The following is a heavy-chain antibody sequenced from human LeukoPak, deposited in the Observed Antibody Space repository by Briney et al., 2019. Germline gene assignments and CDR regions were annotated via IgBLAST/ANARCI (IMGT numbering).Heavy chain of an antibody. D-gene: IGHD2-2*01. V-gene: IGHV1-2*02. J-gene: IGHJ6*02. CDR2: INPNSGGT. CDR1: GYTFTGYY. Sequence: ASVKVSCKASGYTFTGYYMHWVRQAPGQGLEWMGWINPNSGGTNYAQKFQGRVTMTRDTSISTAYMELSRLRSDDTAVYYYARDRNVVVPAAMDVWGQGTTVTVSS. CDR3: ARDRNVVVPAAMDV.